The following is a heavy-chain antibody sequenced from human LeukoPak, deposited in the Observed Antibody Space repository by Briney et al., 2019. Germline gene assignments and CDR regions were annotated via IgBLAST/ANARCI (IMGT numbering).Heavy chain of an antibody. J-gene: IGHJ4*02. CDR3: ARGRGIAAAGHDY. D-gene: IGHD6-13*01. CDR1: GDSITSSAFY. CDR2: VNHSGST. Sequence: PSETLSLTCTVSGDSITSSAFYWGWIRQAPGKGLEWIGEVNHSGSTNYNPSLKSRVTISVDTSKNQFSLKLSSVTAADTAVYYCARGRGIAAAGHDYWGQGTLVTVSS. V-gene: IGHV4-39*07.